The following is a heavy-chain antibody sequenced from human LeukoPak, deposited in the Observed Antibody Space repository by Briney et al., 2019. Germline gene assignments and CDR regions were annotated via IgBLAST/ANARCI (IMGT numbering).Heavy chain of an antibody. CDR1: GGSISSGSYY. V-gene: IGHV4-61*02. D-gene: IGHD3-22*01. CDR2: IYTSGST. Sequence: SETLSLTCTVSGGSISSGSYYWSWIRQPAGKGLEWIGRIYTSGSTNYNPSLKSRVTISVDTSKNQFSLKLSSVTAADTAVYYCARAYYDSSQAQNYFDYWGQGTLVTVSS. J-gene: IGHJ4*02. CDR3: ARAYYDSSQAQNYFDY.